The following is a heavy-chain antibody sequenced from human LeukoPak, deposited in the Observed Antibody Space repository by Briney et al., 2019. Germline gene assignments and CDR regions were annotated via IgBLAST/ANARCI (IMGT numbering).Heavy chain of an antibody. J-gene: IGHJ4*02. CDR1: GGSISSYY. V-gene: IGHV4-59*01. CDR2: IYHTGST. D-gene: IGHD4-17*01. CDR3: ARGLNRNDYGDYGY. Sequence: SETLSLTCTVSGGSISSYYWSWIRQPPGKGLELIGYIYHTGSTSYNPSLKGRVTISVDTSKNQFSLKLSSVTAADTAVYYCARGLNRNDYGDYGYWGQGTLVTVSS.